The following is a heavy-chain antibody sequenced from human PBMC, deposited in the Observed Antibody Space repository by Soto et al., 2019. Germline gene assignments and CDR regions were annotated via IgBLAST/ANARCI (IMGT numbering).Heavy chain of an antibody. Sequence: VQLQKSSPGLVNPSQPLSITCTISGGFISSGVYYWSCIRQHPGTGLEWIGYIHYSGNTYYNPSLESRVTISVDTCKNQFSLKLSSVTAADTAVYSCARANWHDAPFDYWGQGTLVTVSS. CDR1: GGFISSGVYY. CDR2: IHYSGNT. J-gene: IGHJ4*02. D-gene: IGHD1-1*01. V-gene: IGHV4-31*03. CDR3: ARANWHDAPFDY.